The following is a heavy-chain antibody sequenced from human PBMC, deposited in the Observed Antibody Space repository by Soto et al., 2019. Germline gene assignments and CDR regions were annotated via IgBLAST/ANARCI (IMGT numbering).Heavy chain of an antibody. D-gene: IGHD3-10*01. CDR3: VKQSGSGSYYIVGSGGHFYY. J-gene: IGHJ4*02. CDR1: GFTFNSYG. V-gene: IGHV3-30*18. CDR2: ISFDGGNT. Sequence: PAGSLRLSCAASGFTFNSYGMHWFRQAPGKGLEWVVVISFDGGNTYYADSVKGRFTISRDNSKNTLYLQMTSLRAEDTAVYYCVKQSGSGSYYIVGSGGHFYYWVQGT.